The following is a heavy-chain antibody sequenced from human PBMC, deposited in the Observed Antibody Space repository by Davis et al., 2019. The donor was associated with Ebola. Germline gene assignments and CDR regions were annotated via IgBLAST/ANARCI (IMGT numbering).Heavy chain of an antibody. CDR3: ARGTDYYYMDV. J-gene: IGHJ6*03. CDR1: GYTFTGYY. D-gene: IGHD4-17*01. CDR2: IIPIFGTA. V-gene: IGHV1-69*13. Sequence: SVKVSCKASGYTFTGYYMHWVRQAPGQGLEWMGGIIPIFGTANYAQKFQGRVTITADESTSTAYIELSSLRSEDTAVYYCARGTDYYYMDVWGKGTTVTVSS.